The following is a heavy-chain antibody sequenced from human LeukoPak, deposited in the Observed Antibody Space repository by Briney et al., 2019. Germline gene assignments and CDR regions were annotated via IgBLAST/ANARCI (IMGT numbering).Heavy chain of an antibody. Sequence: GGSLRLSCAASGFTFSRYWMHWVRQAPGKGLVWVSHINSDGRSTNYADSVKGRFSISRDNAENTLYLQMNSLRVEDTAVYYCVRGADTGYSSDSWGQGTLVTVSS. CDR1: GFTFSRYW. CDR2: INSDGRST. J-gene: IGHJ4*02. CDR3: VRGADTGYSSDS. V-gene: IGHV3-74*01. D-gene: IGHD3-9*01.